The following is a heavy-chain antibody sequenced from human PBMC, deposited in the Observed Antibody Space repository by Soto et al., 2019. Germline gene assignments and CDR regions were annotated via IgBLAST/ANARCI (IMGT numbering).Heavy chain of an antibody. J-gene: IGHJ5*02. Sequence: EVQLVESGGGLVQPGGSLRLSCAASGFTFSDYWMNWVRQAPGKGLVWVSRIDSDGSSTSYADSVKGRFTISRDNAKNTLYLQPNSRRAEDTAVYYCAKSNWFDPWGQGTLVTVSS. CDR3: AKSNWFDP. CDR1: GFTFSDYW. CDR2: IDSDGSST. V-gene: IGHV3-74*01.